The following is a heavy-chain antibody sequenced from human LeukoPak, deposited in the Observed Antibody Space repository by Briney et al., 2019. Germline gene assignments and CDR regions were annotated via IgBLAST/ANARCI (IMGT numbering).Heavy chain of an antibody. D-gene: IGHD6-6*01. Sequence: ETLSLTCTVSGGSISSSSYYWGWIRQPPGKGLEWIGSIYYSRSTYYNPSLKSRVTISVDTSKNQFSLKLSSVTAADTAVYYCARRGIAARLLYYFDYWGQGTLVTVSS. J-gene: IGHJ4*02. CDR2: IYYSRST. CDR1: GGSISSSSYY. V-gene: IGHV4-39*01. CDR3: ARRGIAARLLYYFDY.